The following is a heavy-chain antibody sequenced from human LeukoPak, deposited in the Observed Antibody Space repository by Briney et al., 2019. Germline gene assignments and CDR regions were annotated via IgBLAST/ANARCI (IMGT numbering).Heavy chain of an antibody. CDR1: GFTFSNYW. V-gene: IGHV3-23*01. D-gene: IGHD4-17*01. J-gene: IGHJ4*02. CDR3: AKGGVRPVTTGDY. Sequence: GGSLRLSCAASGFTFSNYWMHWVRQAPGKGPEWVSGISESGGSTYYVDSVKGRFTISRDNSKNTVYLQMNSLRAEDTAIYYCAKGGVRPVTTGDYWGQGTLVTVSS. CDR2: ISESGGST.